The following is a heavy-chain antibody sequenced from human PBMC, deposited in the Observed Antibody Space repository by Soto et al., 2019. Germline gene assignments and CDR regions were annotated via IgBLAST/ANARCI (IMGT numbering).Heavy chain of an antibody. D-gene: IGHD6-13*01. CDR2: TYYRSKWYN. CDR1: GDSVSSNSAA. Sequence: SQTLSLTCAISGDSVSSNSAAWNWIRQSPSRGLEWLGRTYYRSKWYNDYAVSVKSRITINLDTSKNQFSLQLNSVTPEDTAVYYCAREEQQLRIYYYGMDVWGQGTTVTVSS. V-gene: IGHV6-1*01. CDR3: AREEQQLRIYYYGMDV. J-gene: IGHJ6*02.